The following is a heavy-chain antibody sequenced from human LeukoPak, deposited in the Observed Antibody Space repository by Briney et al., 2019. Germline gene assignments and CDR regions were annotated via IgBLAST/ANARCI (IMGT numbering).Heavy chain of an antibody. Sequence: GGSLRLSCAASRFTFSNYGMHWVRQAPGKGLEWVAFIRYDGSNKYYADSVKGRFTISRDNSKNTLYLQMNSLRAEDTAVYYCAKDWRHYGGKSLDAFDIWGQGTMVTVSS. CDR3: AKDWRHYGGKSLDAFDI. J-gene: IGHJ3*02. D-gene: IGHD4-23*01. V-gene: IGHV3-30*02. CDR1: RFTFSNYG. CDR2: IRYDGSNK.